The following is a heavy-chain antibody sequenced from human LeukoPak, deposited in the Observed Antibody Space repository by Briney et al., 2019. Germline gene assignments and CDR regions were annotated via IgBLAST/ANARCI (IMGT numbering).Heavy chain of an antibody. CDR3: ARLGSYHDF. V-gene: IGHV4-4*09. CDR2: IHTGGES. Sequence: SETLSLTCTVSGASISNYYWSWIRQTPEKGLEWMGHIHTGGESRYYPSLESRLTMSIVTSRNQLSLKLTSVTAADTAVYFCARLGSYHDFWGQGALVTVSS. J-gene: IGHJ4*02. D-gene: IGHD1-26*01. CDR1: GASISNYY.